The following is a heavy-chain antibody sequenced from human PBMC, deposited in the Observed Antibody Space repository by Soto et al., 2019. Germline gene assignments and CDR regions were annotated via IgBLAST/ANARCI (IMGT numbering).Heavy chain of an antibody. CDR3: ARDSHYDILTGYWAPGQVDY. D-gene: IGHD3-9*01. J-gene: IGHJ4*02. CDR2: ISYDGSNK. CDR1: GFTFSSYA. V-gene: IGHV3-30-3*01. Sequence: QVQLVESGGGVVQPGRSLRLSCAACGFTFSSYAMHWVRQAPGKGLEWVAVISYDGSNKYYADSVKGQFTISRDNSKNTLYLQMNSLRAEDTAVYYCARDSHYDILTGYWAPGQVDYWGQGTLVTVSS.